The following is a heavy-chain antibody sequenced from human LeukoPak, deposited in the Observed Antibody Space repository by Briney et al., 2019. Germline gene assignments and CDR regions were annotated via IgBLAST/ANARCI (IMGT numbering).Heavy chain of an antibody. D-gene: IGHD3-10*01. CDR2: IIPILGIA. J-gene: IGHJ4*02. CDR1: GGTFSSYA. CDR3: ASNLADYYGSGSYQPPHY. Sequence: SVKVSCKASGGTFSSYAISWVRQAPGQGLEWMGRIIPILGIANYAQKFQGRVTITADKSTSTAYMELSSLRSEDTAVYYCASNLADYYGSGSYQPPHYWGQGTLVTVSS. V-gene: IGHV1-69*04.